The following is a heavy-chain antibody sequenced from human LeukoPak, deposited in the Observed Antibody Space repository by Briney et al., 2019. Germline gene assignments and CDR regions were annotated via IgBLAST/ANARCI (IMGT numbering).Heavy chain of an antibody. CDR3: ARALVVVVAARSDGMDV. CDR1: GGSFSGYY. D-gene: IGHD2-15*01. J-gene: IGHJ6*02. CDR2: INHSGST. Sequence: SETLSLTCAGYGGSFSGYYWSWIRQPPGKGLEWIGEINHSGSTNYNPSLKSRVTISVDTSKTQFSLLLSSVTAAATAVYYCARALVVVVAARSDGMDVWGQGTTVTVSS. V-gene: IGHV4-34*01.